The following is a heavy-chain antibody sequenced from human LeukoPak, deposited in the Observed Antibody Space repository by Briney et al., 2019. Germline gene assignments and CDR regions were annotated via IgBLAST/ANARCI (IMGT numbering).Heavy chain of an antibody. CDR3: ARVRSLRYDFWSGYNNDAFDI. Sequence: GGSLRLSCAASGFTFSSYSMNWVRQAPGKGLEWVSSISSSSSYIYYADSVKGRFTISRDNAKNSLYLQMNSLRAEDTAVYYCARVRSLRYDFWSGYNNDAFDIWGQGTMVTVSS. V-gene: IGHV3-21*01. J-gene: IGHJ3*02. CDR2: ISSSSSYI. CDR1: GFTFSSYS. D-gene: IGHD3-3*01.